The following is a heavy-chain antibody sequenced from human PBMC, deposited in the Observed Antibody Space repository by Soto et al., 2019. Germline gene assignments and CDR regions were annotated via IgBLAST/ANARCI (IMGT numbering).Heavy chain of an antibody. Sequence: GESLKISCKVSGYTFSDYWIHWVRQTPGKGLEWMGRIDPTDSKAIYSPAFQGHVTISADKSITTIYLQWSSLKASDSAMYYCARRIAAQTGYYYYALDVWGQGTTVTVSS. V-gene: IGHV5-10-1*01. CDR3: ARRIAAQTGYYYYALDV. J-gene: IGHJ6*02. CDR2: IDPTDSKA. D-gene: IGHD1-1*01. CDR1: GYTFSDYW.